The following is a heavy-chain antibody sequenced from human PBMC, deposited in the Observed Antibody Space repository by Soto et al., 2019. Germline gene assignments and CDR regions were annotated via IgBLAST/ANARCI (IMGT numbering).Heavy chain of an antibody. CDR3: GRDLRGSGSYLY. V-gene: IGHV1-18*01. CDR1: GYTFTSFG. CDR2: ISTYSGDT. J-gene: IGHJ4*02. Sequence: QVQLVQSGAEVKKHGASVKVSCKASGYTFTSFGISWVRQAPGQGLEWMGWISTYSGDTHYAQKFQGRVTMTTETSTTTAFMELGSLESDDTAVYYCGRDLRGSGSYLYWGQGSLVTVSS. D-gene: IGHD3-10*01.